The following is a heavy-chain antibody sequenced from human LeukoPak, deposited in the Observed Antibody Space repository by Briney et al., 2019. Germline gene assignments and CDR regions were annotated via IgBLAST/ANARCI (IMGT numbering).Heavy chain of an antibody. V-gene: IGHV3-7*01. D-gene: IGHD3-3*01. CDR2: IKQDGSEK. CDR1: GFTFSSYW. J-gene: IGHJ4*02. CDR3: ASGGAYYDFWSGYFDY. Sequence: GGSLRLSCAASGFTFSSYWMSWVRQAPGKGLEWVANIKQDGSEKYYVDSVKGRFTISGDNAKNSLYLQMNSLRAEDTAVYYCASGGAYYDFWSGYFDYWGQGTLVTVSS.